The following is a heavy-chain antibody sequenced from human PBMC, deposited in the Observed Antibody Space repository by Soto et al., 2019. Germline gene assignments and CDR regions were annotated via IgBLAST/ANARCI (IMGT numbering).Heavy chain of an antibody. J-gene: IGHJ4*02. CDR1: GGSINSGGFY. D-gene: IGHD3-22*01. Sequence: PSETLSLTCTVSGGSINSGGFYWSWIRQHPGKGLEWIGYIYYSGSTYYNPSLKSRVIISVDTSKNQFSLRLRSVTAADTAVYYCARAAFFYYDNTGYYQFDYRAQRSLDTGSS. CDR2: IYYSGST. CDR3: ARAAFFYYDNTGYYQFDY. V-gene: IGHV4-31*03.